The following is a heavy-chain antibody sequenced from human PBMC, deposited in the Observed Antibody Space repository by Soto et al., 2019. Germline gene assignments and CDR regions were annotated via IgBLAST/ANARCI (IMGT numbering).Heavy chain of an antibody. J-gene: IGHJ4*02. CDR1: GFTFGDYA. Sequence: GGSLRLSCAASGFTFGDYAMHWVRQAPGKGLEWVSSINWNGGSIAYADSVKGRFTVSRDNAKNSLYLQMNSLRVEDTALYYCAKDMYSSTSWPVNWGQGTLVTVSS. D-gene: IGHD6-6*01. CDR3: AKDMYSSTSWPVN. CDR2: INWNGGSI. V-gene: IGHV3-9*01.